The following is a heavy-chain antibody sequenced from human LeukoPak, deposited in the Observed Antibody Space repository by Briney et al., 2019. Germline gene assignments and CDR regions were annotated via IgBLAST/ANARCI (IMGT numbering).Heavy chain of an antibody. CDR1: GYSFTTYD. V-gene: IGHV1-18*01. Sequence: GASVKVSCKASGYSFTTYDISWVRQAPGQGLEWMGWISGNSGRTDYSPKLQDRVTMTTDTSTSTAYMELRSLTSADTGTYYCARVGSAYGDPLEYHYWGQGTLVTVSS. D-gene: IGHD4-17*01. CDR2: ISGNSGRT. CDR3: ARVGSAYGDPLEYHY. J-gene: IGHJ4*02.